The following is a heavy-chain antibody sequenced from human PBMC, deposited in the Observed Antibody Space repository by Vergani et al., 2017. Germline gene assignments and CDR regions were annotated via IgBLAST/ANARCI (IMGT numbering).Heavy chain of an antibody. CDR3: ARDGTYYDFWSGYYTWFDP. CDR2: IIPILGIA. D-gene: IGHD3-3*01. CDR1: GGTFSSYT. J-gene: IGHJ5*02. V-gene: IGHV1-69*08. Sequence: QFQLVQSGAEVKKPGSSVKVSCKASGGTFSSYTISWVRQAPGQGLEWMGRIIPILGIANYAQKFQGRVTNTADKSTSTAYMELSSLRSEDTAVYYCARDGTYYDFWSGYYTWFDPWGQGTLVTVSS.